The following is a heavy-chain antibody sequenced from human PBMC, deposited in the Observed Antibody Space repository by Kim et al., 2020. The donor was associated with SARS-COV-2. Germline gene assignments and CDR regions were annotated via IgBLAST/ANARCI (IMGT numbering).Heavy chain of an antibody. V-gene: IGHV3-30*04. CDR3: ARGDWFDP. J-gene: IGHJ5*02. Sequence: GGSLRLSCAASGFTFSSYAMHWVRQAPGKGLEWVAVISYDGSNKYYADSVKGRFTISRDNSKNTLYLQMNSLRAEDTAVYYCARGDWFDPWGQGTLVTVSS. CDR2: ISYDGSNK. CDR1: GFTFSSYA.